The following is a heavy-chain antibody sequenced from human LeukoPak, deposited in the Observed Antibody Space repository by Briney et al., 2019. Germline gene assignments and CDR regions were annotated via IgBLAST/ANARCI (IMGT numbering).Heavy chain of an antibody. V-gene: IGHV3-13*01. J-gene: IGHJ6*03. CDR3: ARATVIGSVPVPGFMDV. D-gene: IGHD2-21*01. CDR1: GFTFSTYD. CDR2: TIGDT. Sequence: PGGSLRLSCAASGFTFSTYDMHWVRQVAGEGLEWVSSTIGDTFYPGSVKGRFTISRGNAKNSLYLQMNSLRADDTAVYYCARATVIGSVPVPGFMDVWGKGTTVTVSS.